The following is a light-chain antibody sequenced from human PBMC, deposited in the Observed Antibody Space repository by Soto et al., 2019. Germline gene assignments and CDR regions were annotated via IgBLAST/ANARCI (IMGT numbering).Light chain of an antibody. Sequence: QSALTQPPSASGSPGRSVTISCTGTSSDVGGYNYVSWYQQHPGKAPKLMIYEVNKRPSGVPDRFSGSKSGNTASLTVSGLQAEDEAEYSCSSYAGSNTYVFGTGTKVTVL. J-gene: IGLJ1*01. CDR3: SSYAGSNTYV. CDR1: SSDVGGYNY. CDR2: EVN. V-gene: IGLV2-8*01.